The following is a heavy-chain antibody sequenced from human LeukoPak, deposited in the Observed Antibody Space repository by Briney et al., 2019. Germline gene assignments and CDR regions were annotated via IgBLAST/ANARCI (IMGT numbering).Heavy chain of an antibody. Sequence: GGSLRLSCAASGFTFSSYAMSWVRQAPGKGLEWVSYISSSGSTIYYADSVKGRFTISRDNAKNSLYLQMNSLRAEDTAVYYCARGQQPSYYYGMDVWGQGTTVTVSS. V-gene: IGHV3-48*04. CDR2: ISSSGSTI. D-gene: IGHD6-13*01. CDR1: GFTFSSYA. J-gene: IGHJ6*02. CDR3: ARGQQPSYYYGMDV.